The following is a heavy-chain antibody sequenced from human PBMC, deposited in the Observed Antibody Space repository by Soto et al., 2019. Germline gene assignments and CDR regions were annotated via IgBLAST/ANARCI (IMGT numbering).Heavy chain of an antibody. CDR1: GYTFTSYD. D-gene: IGHD2-2*01. CDR2: MNPNSGNT. Sequence: QVQLVQSGAEMKKPGASVKVSCKASGYTFTSYDINWVRQATGQGLKWMGWMNPNSGNTGYAQKFQGRVTMTRNTSISTAYMELSSLRSEDTAVYYCARFLGDCSSTSCYAALGDYWRQGTLVTVSS. V-gene: IGHV1-8*01. J-gene: IGHJ4*02. CDR3: ARFLGDCSSTSCYAALGDY.